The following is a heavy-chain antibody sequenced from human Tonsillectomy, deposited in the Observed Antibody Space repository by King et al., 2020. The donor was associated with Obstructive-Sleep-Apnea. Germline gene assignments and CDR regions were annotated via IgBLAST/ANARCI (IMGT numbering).Heavy chain of an antibody. V-gene: IGHV1-18*04. CDR3: ARDLGSYYEFWSGTWGRNWVDP. D-gene: IGHD3-3*01. CDR2: ISAYNGNT. Sequence: HVQLVESGAEVKKPGASVKVSCKASGYTFTSYGISWVRQAPGQGLEWMGWISAYNGNTNYAQKLQGRVTMTTDTSTSTAYMELRSLRSDDTAVYYCARDLGSYYEFWSGTWGRNWVDPWGQGTLVTVSS. J-gene: IGHJ5*02. CDR1: GYTFTSYG.